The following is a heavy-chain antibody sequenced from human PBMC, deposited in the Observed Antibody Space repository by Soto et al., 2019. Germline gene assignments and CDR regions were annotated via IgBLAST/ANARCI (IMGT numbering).Heavy chain of an antibody. CDR2: VSPPFRTS. Sequence: QVQLVQSGAEVKKPGSSVKVSCKTSGVSFNNNGIGWVRQAPGHGLEWMGGVSPPFRTSTYARKFQGRISITADASTCTVNMELSSLTSEDTAQYYCARVLYYGSGSYSPYGMDVWGQGTTVTVYS. CDR3: ARVLYYGSGSYSPYGMDV. J-gene: IGHJ6*02. CDR1: GVSFNNNG. D-gene: IGHD3-10*01. V-gene: IGHV1-69*01.